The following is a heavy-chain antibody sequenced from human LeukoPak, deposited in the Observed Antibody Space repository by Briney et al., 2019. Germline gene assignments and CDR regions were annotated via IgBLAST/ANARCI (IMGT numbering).Heavy chain of an antibody. CDR1: GGSFSGYY. Sequence: SETLSLTCAVYGGSFSGYYWSWIRQPPGKGLEWTGEINHSGSTNYNPSLKSRVTISVDTSKNQFSLKLSSVTAADTAVYYCARGADTDVDYYYYYGMDVWGQGTTVTVSS. V-gene: IGHV4-34*01. J-gene: IGHJ6*02. CDR3: ARGADTDVDYYYYYGMDV. D-gene: IGHD5-18*01. CDR2: INHSGST.